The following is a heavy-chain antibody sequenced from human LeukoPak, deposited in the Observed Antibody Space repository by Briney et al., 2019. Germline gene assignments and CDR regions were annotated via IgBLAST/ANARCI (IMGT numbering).Heavy chain of an antibody. CDR3: ARDMQNYYDSGRPWYFDL. D-gene: IGHD3-10*01. V-gene: IGHV3-30-3*01. CDR1: GFTFSSYA. J-gene: IGHJ2*01. CDR2: ISYDGTNK. Sequence: PGGSLRLSCAASGFTFSSYAIHWVRQAPGKGLEWVAVISYDGTNKYYADSVKGRFTISRDTSKNTLYLQMNSLRAEDTAIYYCARDMQNYYDSGRPWYFDLWGRGTLVTVSS.